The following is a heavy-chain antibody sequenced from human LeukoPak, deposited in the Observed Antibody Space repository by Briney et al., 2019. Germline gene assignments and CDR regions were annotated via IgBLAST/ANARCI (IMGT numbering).Heavy chain of an antibody. Sequence: PGGSLRLSCAASGFTFSSYAMEWVRQARGKGGEWVAVISSDVSNKYYAASLTGRFTISIDNSKNTLYLQMNRLTADDTAVYYCARDRTIAAAATYYFDYWGQGTLVTVSS. D-gene: IGHD6-13*01. CDR3: ARDRTIAAAATYYFDY. CDR1: GFTFSSYA. CDR2: ISSDVSNK. V-gene: IGHV3-30*04. J-gene: IGHJ4*02.